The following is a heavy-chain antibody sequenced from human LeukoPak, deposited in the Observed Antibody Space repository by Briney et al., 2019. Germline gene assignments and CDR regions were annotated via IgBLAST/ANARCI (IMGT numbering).Heavy chain of an antibody. J-gene: IGHJ4*02. Sequence: SQTLSLTCAISGDSVSGNYVAWNWIRQSPSRGLEWLGRTYYRSKWYNDYAISVKSRITINPDTSKNQFSLQLNSVTPEDTAVYYCARDVGTGRGLDYWGQGTLVTVSS. CDR1: GDSVSGNYVA. CDR2: TYYRSKWYN. V-gene: IGHV6-1*01. D-gene: IGHD7-27*01. CDR3: ARDVGTGRGLDY.